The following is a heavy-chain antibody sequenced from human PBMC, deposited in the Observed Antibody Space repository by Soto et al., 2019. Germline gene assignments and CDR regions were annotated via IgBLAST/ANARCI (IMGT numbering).Heavy chain of an antibody. D-gene: IGHD3-22*01. CDR1: GFTFSDYY. J-gene: IGHJ4*02. CDR3: ARGYYDSSGYTGFDY. CDR2: ISSSSSYT. Sequence: LRLSCAASGFTFSDYYMSWIRQAPGKGLEWVSYISSSSSYTNYADSVKGRFTISRDNAKNSLYLQMNSLRAEDTAVYYCARGYYDSSGYTGFDYWGQGTLVTVSS. V-gene: IGHV3-11*06.